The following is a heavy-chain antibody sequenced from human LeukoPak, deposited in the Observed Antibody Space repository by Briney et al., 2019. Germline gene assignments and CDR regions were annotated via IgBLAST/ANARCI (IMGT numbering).Heavy chain of an antibody. D-gene: IGHD6-13*01. J-gene: IGHJ6*02. CDR1: GFTFSSYA. CDR2: ISSNGGST. CDR3: AREGRYSSSWYQKDYYYYGMDV. Sequence: GGSLRLSCSVSGFTFSSYAMHWVRQAPGKGLEYVSTISSNGGSTYYADSVKGRFTISRDNSKNTLYLQMNSLRAEDTAVYYCAREGRYSSSWYQKDYYYYGMDVWGQGTTVTVSS. V-gene: IGHV3-64*04.